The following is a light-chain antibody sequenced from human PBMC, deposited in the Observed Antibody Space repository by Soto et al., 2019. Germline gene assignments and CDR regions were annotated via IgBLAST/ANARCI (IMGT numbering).Light chain of an antibody. CDR1: QSVSSN. Sequence: EIVMTQSPATLSVSPGERATLSCRASQSVSSNLAWYQQKPGQAPRLLIYGASTRVLGIPARFSGSGSGTEFTLTISSLQSEDFAVYYCQQYGSSLTFGQGTRLEIK. CDR3: QQYGSSLT. CDR2: GAS. J-gene: IGKJ5*01. V-gene: IGKV3-15*01.